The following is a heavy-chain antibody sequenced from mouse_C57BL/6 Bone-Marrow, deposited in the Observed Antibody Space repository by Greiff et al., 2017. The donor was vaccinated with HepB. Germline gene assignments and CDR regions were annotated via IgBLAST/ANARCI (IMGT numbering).Heavy chain of an antibody. J-gene: IGHJ3*01. CDR1: GFTFSSYA. V-gene: IGHV5-4*01. D-gene: IGHD1-1*01. Sequence: VQLKESGGGLVKPGGSLKLSCAASGFTFSSYAMSWVRQTPEKRLEWVATISDGGSYTYYPDNVKGRFTISRDNAKNNLYLQMSHLKSEDTAMYYCARDYYYGSSPFAYWGQGTLVTVSA. CDR3: ARDYYYGSSPFAY. CDR2: ISDGGSYT.